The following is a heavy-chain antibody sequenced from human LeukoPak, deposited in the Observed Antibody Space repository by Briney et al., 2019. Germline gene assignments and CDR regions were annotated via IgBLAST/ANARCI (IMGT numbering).Heavy chain of an antibody. D-gene: IGHD2-21*02. CDR3: ARGGDPNWFDP. CDR2: IYHSGST. V-gene: IGHV4-30-2*01. J-gene: IGHJ5*02. CDR1: GGSFSGYS. Sequence: PSETLSLTCAVYGGSFSGYSWSWIRQPPGKGLEWIGYIYHSGSTYYNPSLKSRVTISVDRSKNQFSLKLSSVTAADTAVYYCARGGDPNWFDPWGQGTLVTVSS.